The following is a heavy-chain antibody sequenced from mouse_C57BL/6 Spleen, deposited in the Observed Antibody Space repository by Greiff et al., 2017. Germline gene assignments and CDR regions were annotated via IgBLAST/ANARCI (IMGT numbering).Heavy chain of an antibody. CDR2: IWSGGST. V-gene: IGHV2-2*01. CDR1: GFSLTSYG. D-gene: IGHD4-1*01. CDR3: AKGLGYYFDY. Sequence: QVQLQQSGPGLVQPSQSLSITCTVSGFSLTSYGVHWVRQSPGKGLEWLGVIWSGGSTDSNAAFISRLSISKDNSKSQVFFKMNSLQADDTAIYYCAKGLGYYFDYWGQGTTLTVSS. J-gene: IGHJ2*01.